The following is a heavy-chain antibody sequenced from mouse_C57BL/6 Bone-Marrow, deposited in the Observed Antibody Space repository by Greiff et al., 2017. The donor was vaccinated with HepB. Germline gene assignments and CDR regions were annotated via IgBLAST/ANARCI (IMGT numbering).Heavy chain of an antibody. CDR3: ASPPQLRPRVFAY. Sequence: EVQLQQSGPVLVKPGASVKMSCKASGYTFTDYYMNWVKQSHGKSLEWIGVINPYNGGTSYNQKFKGKATLTVDKSSSTAYMELNSLTSEDSAVYYCASPPQLRPRVFAYWGQGTLVTVSA. CDR2: INPYNGGT. CDR1: GYTFTDYY. V-gene: IGHV1-19*01. D-gene: IGHD3-2*02. J-gene: IGHJ3*01.